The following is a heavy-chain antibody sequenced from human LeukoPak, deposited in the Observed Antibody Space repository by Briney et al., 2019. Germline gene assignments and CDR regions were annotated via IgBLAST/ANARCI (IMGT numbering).Heavy chain of an antibody. CDR3: ARGPFSSGWWRSYFEY. V-gene: IGHV3-53*01. D-gene: IGHD6-19*01. CDR1: GFTVSSNY. CDR2: IYSGDST. J-gene: IGHJ4*02. Sequence: LGGSLRLSCAASGFTVSSNYMSWVRQAPGKGLEWVSVIYSGDSTYYADSVKGRFTISRDNSKNTLYLQMNSLRAEDTAVYYCARGPFSSGWWRSYFEYWGQGTLVTVSS.